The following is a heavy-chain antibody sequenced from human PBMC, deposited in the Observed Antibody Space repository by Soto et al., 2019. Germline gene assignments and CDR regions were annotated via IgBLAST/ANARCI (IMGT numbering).Heavy chain of an antibody. Sequence: SETLSLACAVSGGSISSSSYDWGWIRQPPGKGLEWIGSIYYSGSTYYNPSLKSRVTISVDTSKNQFSLKLSSVTAADTAVYYCASRITIFGVVYVAGGMDVWGQGTTVTVSS. CDR3: ASRITIFGVVYVAGGMDV. CDR1: GGSISSSSYD. D-gene: IGHD3-3*01. V-gene: IGHV4-39*01. CDR2: IYYSGST. J-gene: IGHJ6*02.